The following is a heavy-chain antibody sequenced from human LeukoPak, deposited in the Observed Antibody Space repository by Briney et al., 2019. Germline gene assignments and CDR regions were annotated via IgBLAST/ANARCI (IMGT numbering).Heavy chain of an antibody. Sequence: SQTLSLTCTVSGGSISSGSYYWSWIRQPAGKGLEWIGRIYTSGSTNYNPSLKSRVTISVDKSKNQFSLKLSSVTAADTAVYYCASRLDGYSPGGRFDYWGQGTLVTVSS. D-gene: IGHD5-24*01. V-gene: IGHV4-61*02. CDR3: ASRLDGYSPGGRFDY. CDR2: IYTSGST. J-gene: IGHJ4*02. CDR1: GGSISSGSYY.